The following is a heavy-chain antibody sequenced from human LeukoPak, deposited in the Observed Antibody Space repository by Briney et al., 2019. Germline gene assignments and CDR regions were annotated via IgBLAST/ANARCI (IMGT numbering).Heavy chain of an antibody. J-gene: IGHJ4*02. CDR1: GGSFSGYY. Sequence: SETLSLTCAVYGGSFSGYYWSWIRQPPGKGREWIGEINHSGSTNYNPSLTSRVTISVDTSKNQFSMKLSSVTAADTAVYYCARGDDYVWGSYRYFPHFDYWGQGTLVTVSS. D-gene: IGHD3-16*02. V-gene: IGHV4-34*01. CDR3: ARGDDYVWGSYRYFPHFDY. CDR2: INHSGST.